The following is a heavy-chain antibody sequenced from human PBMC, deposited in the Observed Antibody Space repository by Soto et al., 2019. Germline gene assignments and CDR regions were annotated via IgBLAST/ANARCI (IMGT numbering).Heavy chain of an antibody. J-gene: IGHJ4*02. D-gene: IGHD2-21*02. CDR2: IIPILGIA. Sequence: SVKVSCTASGGTFSIYTISWVRQAPGQGLEWMGRIIPILGIANYAQKFQGRVTITADKSTSTAYMELSSLRSEDTAVYYCARDVSGGGNSWGQGTLVTVSS. V-gene: IGHV1-69*04. CDR1: GGTFSIYT. CDR3: ARDVSGGGNS.